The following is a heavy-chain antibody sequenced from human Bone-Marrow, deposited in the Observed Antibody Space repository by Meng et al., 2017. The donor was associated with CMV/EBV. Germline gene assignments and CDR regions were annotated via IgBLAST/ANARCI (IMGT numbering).Heavy chain of an antibody. D-gene: IGHD3-10*01. V-gene: IGHV4-39*07. CDR3: ARVTAMVRGVIISVFDY. CDR1: GCSISSSSYY. Sequence: QLQLQESGPXLGKPXXXLSRTCTXSGCSISSSSYYWGWIRQPPGKGLEWIGSIYYSGSTYYNPSLKSRVTISVDTSKNQFSLKLSSVTAADTAVYYCARVTAMVRGVIISVFDYWGQGTLVTVSS. J-gene: IGHJ4*02. CDR2: IYYSGST.